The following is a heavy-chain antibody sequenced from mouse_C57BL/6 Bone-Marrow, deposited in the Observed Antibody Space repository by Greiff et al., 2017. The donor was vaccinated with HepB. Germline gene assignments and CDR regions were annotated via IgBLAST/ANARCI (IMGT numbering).Heavy chain of an antibody. J-gene: IGHJ1*03. V-gene: IGHV1-81*01. Sequence: VKLVESGAELARPGASVKLSCKASGYTFTSYGISWVKQRTGQGLEWIGEIYPRSGNTYYNEKFKGKATLTADKSSSTAYMELRSLTSEDSAVYFCARWKGYFDVWGTGTTVTVSS. CDR2: IYPRSGNT. CDR1: GYTFTSYG. CDR3: ARWKGYFDV.